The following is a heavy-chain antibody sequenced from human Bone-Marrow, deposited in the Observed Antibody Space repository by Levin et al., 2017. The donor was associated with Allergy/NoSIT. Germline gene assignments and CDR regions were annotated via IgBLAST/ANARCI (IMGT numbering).Heavy chain of an antibody. Sequence: SETLSLTCTVSGVSMDHYYWTWIRQPPGKGLEWIGYVHYTGKTNYNPSLDSRVTISVDTSTSQFSLQLRSVTAAATAVYYCASSPGFCLGLDYWGPGTLVPVSS. CDR3: ASSPGFCLGLDY. J-gene: IGHJ4*02. V-gene: IGHV4-59*01. CDR1: GVSMDHYY. CDR2: VHYTGKT. D-gene: IGHD3-16*01.